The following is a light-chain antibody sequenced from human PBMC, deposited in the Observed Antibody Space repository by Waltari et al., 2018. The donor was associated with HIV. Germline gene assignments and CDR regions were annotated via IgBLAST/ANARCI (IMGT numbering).Light chain of an antibody. J-gene: IGKJ3*01. Sequence: VMTQSPATLYVSPGERATLSCRASQSVSSNLAWYQQKLGQAPRLLIYGASTRATGIPARFSGSGSWTEFTLTITSLHSEDFAVYYCQQYNYWPTFGPGTKVNIK. V-gene: IGKV3-15*01. CDR2: GAS. CDR1: QSVSSN. CDR3: QQYNYWPT.